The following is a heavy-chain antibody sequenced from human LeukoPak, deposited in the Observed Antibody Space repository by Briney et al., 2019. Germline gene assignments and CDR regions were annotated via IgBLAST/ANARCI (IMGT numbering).Heavy chain of an antibody. V-gene: IGHV3-30*02. D-gene: IGHD5-12*01. CDR1: GFTFSSYG. CDR3: AKIGGRLRLAEGDY. CDR2: IRYDGSNK. Sequence: PGRSLRLSCAASGFTFSSYGMHWVRQAPGKGLEWVAFIRYDGSNKYYADSVKGRFTISRDNSKNTLYLQMNSLRAEDTAVYYCAKIGGRLRLAEGDYWGQGTLITVSS. J-gene: IGHJ4*02.